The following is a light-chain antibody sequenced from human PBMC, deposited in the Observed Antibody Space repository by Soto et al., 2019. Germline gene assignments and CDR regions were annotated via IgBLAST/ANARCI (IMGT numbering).Light chain of an antibody. CDR2: AAS. Sequence: EIVMTQSPGTLSASPGERATLSCRASQSVLSSLAWYQQKPGQAPRLLIYAASTRATDVPPRFSGSGSGTEFTRTISSLQPEDFAVYYCQQYNNWPPWTFGQGTRVEVK. CDR1: QSVLSS. V-gene: IGKV3-15*01. CDR3: QQYNNWPPWT. J-gene: IGKJ1*01.